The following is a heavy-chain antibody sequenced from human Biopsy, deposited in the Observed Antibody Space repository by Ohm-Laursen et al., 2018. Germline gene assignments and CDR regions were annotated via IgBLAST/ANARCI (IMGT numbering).Heavy chain of an antibody. CDR3: ATKLTGYFHH. Sequence: ASVKVSCKVSGDAFLGYYLHWVRQAPGQGLEWMGSIYPNSGDTDFAQKFQGGVSMTRDTSVSTAYLELRSLRSDDTAVYYCATKLTGYFHHWGQGTLVIVSS. CDR2: IYPNSGDT. J-gene: IGHJ1*01. V-gene: IGHV1-2*02. D-gene: IGHD3-9*01. CDR1: GDAFLGYY.